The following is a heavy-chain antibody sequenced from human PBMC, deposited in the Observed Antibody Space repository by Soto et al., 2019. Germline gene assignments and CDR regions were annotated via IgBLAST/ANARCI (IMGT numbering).Heavy chain of an antibody. CDR2: IYPGDSDT. D-gene: IGHD6-19*01. J-gene: IGHJ4*02. CDR1: GYSFTSYW. CDR3: ARQRYSSGWYNYFDY. V-gene: IGHV5-51*01. Sequence: GESLKISCKGSGYSFTSYWIGWVRQMPGKGLEWMGIIYPGDSDTRYSPSFQGQVTISADKSISTAYLQWSSLKASDTAMYYCARQRYSSGWYNYFDYWGQGTLVTVSS.